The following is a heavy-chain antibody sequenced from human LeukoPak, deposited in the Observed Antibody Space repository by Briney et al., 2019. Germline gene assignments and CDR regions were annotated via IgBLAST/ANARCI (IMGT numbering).Heavy chain of an antibody. D-gene: IGHD6-19*01. CDR1: GFSLNIYA. CDR2: ISSSSSYI. CDR3: AGHPGIAVAGDFDY. J-gene: IGHJ4*02. Sequence: GGSLRLSCTASGFSLNIYAMNWVRQAPGKGLEWVSSISSSSSYIYYADSVKGRFTISRDNAKNSLYLQMNSLRAEDTAVYYCAGHPGIAVAGDFDYWGQGTLVTVSS. V-gene: IGHV3-21*01.